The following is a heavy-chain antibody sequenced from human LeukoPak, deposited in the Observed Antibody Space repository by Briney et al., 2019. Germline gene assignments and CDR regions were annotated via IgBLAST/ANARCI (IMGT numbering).Heavy chain of an antibody. CDR3: TRDRAWNYFDY. CDR2: ISNDGSRK. D-gene: IGHD3-3*01. CDR1: GFTFSRHG. V-gene: IGHV3-30*03. Sequence: GRSLRLSCAPSGFTFSRHGMHWVRQAPGKGLEWVAIISNDGSRKYYAHSVEGRFTISRDNSKNTLYLQMDSLRAEDTAVYYCTRDRAWNYFDYWGQGTLVTVSS. J-gene: IGHJ4*02.